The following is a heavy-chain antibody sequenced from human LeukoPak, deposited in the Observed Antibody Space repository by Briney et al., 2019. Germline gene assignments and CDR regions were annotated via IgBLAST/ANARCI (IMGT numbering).Heavy chain of an antibody. CDR3: ARDRKGYCSSTSCYPTDY. CDR1: GFTFSSYG. D-gene: IGHD2-2*01. V-gene: IGHV3-33*01. Sequence: GGSLRLSCAASGFTFSSYGMHWVRQAPGKGLEWVAVIWYDGSNKYYADSVKGRFTISRDNSKNTLHLQMNSLRAEDTAVYYCARDRKGYCSSTSCYPTDYWGQGTLVTVSS. CDR2: IWYDGSNK. J-gene: IGHJ4*02.